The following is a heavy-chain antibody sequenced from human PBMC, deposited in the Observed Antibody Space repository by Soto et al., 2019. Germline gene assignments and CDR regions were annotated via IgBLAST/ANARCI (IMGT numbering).Heavy chain of an antibody. CDR2: IKGKPDGGAT. CDR1: GFTFNTAW. V-gene: IGHV3-15*01. J-gene: IGHJ4*02. Sequence: GGSVRLSXAAPGFTFNTAWLTWVRQDPGKGLEWVGRIKGKPDGGATDYAALVEGRFMISRDDSQNTVFLQMNSLKPDDTAVYYCTAGSPFNYWGPGTLVTVSS. CDR3: TAGSPFNY.